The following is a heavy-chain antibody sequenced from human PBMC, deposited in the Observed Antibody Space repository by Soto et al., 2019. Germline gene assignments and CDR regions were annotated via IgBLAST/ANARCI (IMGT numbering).Heavy chain of an antibody. CDR2: IVVGSGNT. CDR3: AAECAYSIGMIRRSSRAMYV. D-gene: IGHD3-22*01. CDR1: GVTFTSSA. Sequence: ASVKVSCKASGVTFTSSAVQWVRQARGQRLEWIGWIVVGSGNTNYAQKFQERVTITRDMSTSTAYMELSSLRSEDTAVYYCAAECAYSIGMIRRSSRAMYVWAQGTTVTGSS. V-gene: IGHV1-58*01. J-gene: IGHJ6*02.